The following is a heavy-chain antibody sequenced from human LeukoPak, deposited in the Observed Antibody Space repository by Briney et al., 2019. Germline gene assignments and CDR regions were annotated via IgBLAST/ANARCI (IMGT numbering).Heavy chain of an antibody. CDR1: GGSFSGYY. D-gene: IGHD6-13*01. Sequence: PSETLSLTCAVYGGSFSGYYWSWIRQPPGKGLEWIGEINHGGSTNYNPSLKSRVTISVDTSKNQFSLKLSSVTAADTAVYYCASSGIAAAGTLDYWGQGTLVTVSS. V-gene: IGHV4-34*01. CDR2: INHGGST. CDR3: ASSGIAAAGTLDY. J-gene: IGHJ4*02.